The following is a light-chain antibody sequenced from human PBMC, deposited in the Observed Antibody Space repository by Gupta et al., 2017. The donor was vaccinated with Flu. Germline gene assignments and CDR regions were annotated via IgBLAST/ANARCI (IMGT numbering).Light chain of an antibody. Sequence: SLGARATINCKSSQTVLYNSNNKNYLAWYQQKPGQPPRLLIYWASTRESGVPDRFSGSGSGTDFTLTISSLQAEDVAVYYCQQDDGTPFTFGHGTKVEIK. CDR1: QTVLYNSNNKNY. J-gene: IGKJ3*01. CDR2: WAS. V-gene: IGKV4-1*01. CDR3: QQDDGTPFT.